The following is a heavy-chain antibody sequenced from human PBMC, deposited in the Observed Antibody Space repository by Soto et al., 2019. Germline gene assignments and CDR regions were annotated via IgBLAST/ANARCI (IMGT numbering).Heavy chain of an antibody. D-gene: IGHD3-10*01. J-gene: IGHJ4*02. V-gene: IGHV1-8*01. CDR2: MKPNSGNT. CDR3: ARSWVGAGIEY. CDR1: GYTFTSYD. Sequence: QVQLVQSRAEVKKPGASVKVSCKASGYTFTSYDINWVRQATGQGREWMGWMKPNSGNTGYAQKFQGRDTMTRNNSISLGYLELNSLRTEDTAVYYCARSWVGAGIEYWGQGTLVAVSS.